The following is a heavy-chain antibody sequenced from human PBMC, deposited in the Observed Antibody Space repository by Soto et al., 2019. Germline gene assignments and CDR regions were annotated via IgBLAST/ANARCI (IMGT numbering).Heavy chain of an antibody. Sequence: QITLKESGPTLVKPTQTLTLTCTFSGLSLSTIGEGVGWIRQPPGKALEWLALVYWDDDKRYSPSLKSRLTITRDTSVNQVCLTMTNMGPVFTAAYYCVVTWCGGDCLLSDSSHSCYGLDVVGRGTTVTVSS. CDR2: VYWDDDK. J-gene: IGHJ6*02. D-gene: IGHD2-21*02. CDR3: VVTWCGGDCLLSDSSHSCYGLDV. V-gene: IGHV2-5*02. CDR1: GLSLSTIGEG.